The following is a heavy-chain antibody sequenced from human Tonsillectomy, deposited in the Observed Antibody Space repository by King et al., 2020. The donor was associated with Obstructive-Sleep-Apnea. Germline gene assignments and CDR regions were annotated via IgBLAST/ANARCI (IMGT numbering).Heavy chain of an antibody. D-gene: IGHD2-21*02. V-gene: IGHV4-39*01. CDR3: RVIVVVTAIAEYFQH. CDR1: GGSISSSSYY. Sequence: QLQESGPGLVKPSETLSLTCTVSGGSISSSSYYWGWIRQPPGKGLEWIGSIYYSGSTYYNPSLKSRVTISVDTSKNQFPLRLSSVTAADPAVYYCRVIVVVTAIAEYFQHWGQGTLVTVSS. CDR2: IYYSGST. J-gene: IGHJ1*01.